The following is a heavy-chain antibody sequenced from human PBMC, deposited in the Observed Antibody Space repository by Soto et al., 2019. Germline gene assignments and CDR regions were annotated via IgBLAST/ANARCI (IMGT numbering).Heavy chain of an antibody. CDR1: GFTFGTYA. Sequence: GGSLIRTCATSGFTFGTYAMSWVRQAPGKGLEWVSAISGDGVSTYYADSVKGRFTISRHNSLNRLYLQMNSLRTEDTAVYYCAHPRGYGVFDAYDIWGQGAMVPVSS. D-gene: IGHD4-17*01. J-gene: IGHJ3*02. CDR3: AHPRGYGVFDAYDI. CDR2: ISGDGVST. V-gene: IGHV3-23*01.